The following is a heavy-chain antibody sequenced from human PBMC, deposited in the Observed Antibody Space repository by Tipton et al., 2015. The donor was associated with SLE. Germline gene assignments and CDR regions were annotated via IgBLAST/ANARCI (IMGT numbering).Heavy chain of an antibody. D-gene: IGHD1-14*01. CDR3: ARDVNRAFDI. CDR1: GDSSSSFH. CDR2: IYYIGST. V-gene: IGHV4-59*01. J-gene: IGHJ3*02. Sequence: TLSLTCTVSGDSSSSFHWSWIRQSPGKGLEWIGDIYYIGSTNYNPSLKSRVTISIDSSKKQFSLNLTSVTAADTAVYYCARDVNRAFDIWGQGTMVTVPS.